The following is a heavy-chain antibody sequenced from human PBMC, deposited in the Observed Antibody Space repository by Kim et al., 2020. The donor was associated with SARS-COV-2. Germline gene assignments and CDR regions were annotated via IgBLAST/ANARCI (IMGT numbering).Heavy chain of an antibody. CDR3: TREGYCSGGSCYPGVFDY. V-gene: IGHV3-49*03. Sequence: GGSLRLSCTASGFTFGDYAMSWFRQAPGKGLEWVGFIRSKAYGGTTEYAASVKGRFTISRDDSKSIAYLQMNSLKTEDTAVYYCTREGYCSGGSCYPGVFDYWGQGTLVTVSS. D-gene: IGHD2-15*01. CDR2: IRSKAYGGTT. J-gene: IGHJ4*02. CDR1: GFTFGDYA.